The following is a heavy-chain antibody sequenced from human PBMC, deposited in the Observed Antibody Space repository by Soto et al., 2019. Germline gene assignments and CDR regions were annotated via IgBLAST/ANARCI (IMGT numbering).Heavy chain of an antibody. Sequence: GGSLRLSCAASGFTFSSYSMNWVRQAPGKGLEWVSSISSSSSYIYYADSVKGRFTISRDNAKNSLYLQMNSLRAEDTAVYYCARDISRDCSSTSCYDYYMDVWGKGTTVTVSS. V-gene: IGHV3-21*01. J-gene: IGHJ6*03. CDR3: ARDISRDCSSTSCYDYYMDV. D-gene: IGHD2-2*01. CDR1: GFTFSSYS. CDR2: ISSSSSYI.